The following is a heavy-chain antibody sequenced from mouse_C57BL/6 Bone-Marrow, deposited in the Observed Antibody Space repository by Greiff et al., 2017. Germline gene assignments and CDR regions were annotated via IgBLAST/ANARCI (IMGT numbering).Heavy chain of an antibody. CDR1: GYSFTGYF. CDR2: INPYNGDT. V-gene: IGHV1-20*01. CDR3: ARDYYGSSPSFAY. D-gene: IGHD1-1*01. Sequence: EVQLQQSGPELVKPGDSVKISCKASGYSFTGYFMNWVMQSHGKSLEWIGRINPYNGDTFYNQKFKGKATLTVDKSSSTAHMELRSLTSEDSAVYYCARDYYGSSPSFAYWGQGTLVTVSA. J-gene: IGHJ3*01.